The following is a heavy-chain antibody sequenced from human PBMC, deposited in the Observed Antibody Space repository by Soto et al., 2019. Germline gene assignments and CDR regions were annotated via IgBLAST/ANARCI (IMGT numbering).Heavy chain of an antibody. CDR3: ARGGAIQRYCSGGSCDPRSHFDY. CDR2: ISSSSSYI. Sequence: GGSLRLSCAASGFTFSSYSMNWVRQAPGKGLEWVSSISSSSSYIYYADSVKGRFTISRDNAKNSLYLQMNSLRAEDTAVYYCARGGAIQRYCSGGSCDPRSHFDYWGQGTLVTVSS. V-gene: IGHV3-21*04. J-gene: IGHJ4*02. D-gene: IGHD2-15*01. CDR1: GFTFSSYS.